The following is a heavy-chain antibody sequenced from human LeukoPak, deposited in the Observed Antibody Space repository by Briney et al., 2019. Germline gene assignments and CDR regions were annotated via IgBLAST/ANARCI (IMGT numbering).Heavy chain of an antibody. Sequence: GGSLRLSCAASGFTFSDYSMSWVRQAPGKGLEWVANIKHDGSEKYYADSVKGRFTISRDNAKNSLYLQMNSLRAEDTAVYYCAKGITRGDIWGQGTMVTVSS. CDR1: GFTFSDYS. CDR2: IKHDGSEK. CDR3: AKGITRGDI. V-gene: IGHV3-7*03. D-gene: IGHD3-10*01. J-gene: IGHJ3*02.